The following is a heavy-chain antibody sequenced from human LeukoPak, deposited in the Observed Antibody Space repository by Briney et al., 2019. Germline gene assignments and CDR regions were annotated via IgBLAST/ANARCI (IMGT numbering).Heavy chain of an antibody. CDR2: IYYSRST. CDR3: ARLIYYYGSGSYFPVFDP. V-gene: IGHV4-39*01. CDR1: GGSISSSSYY. J-gene: IGHJ5*02. D-gene: IGHD3-10*01. Sequence: SETLSLTCTVSGGSISSSSYYWGWIRQPPGKGLEWIGSIYYSRSTYYNPSLKSRVTISVDTSKNQFSLKLSSVTAADTAVYYCARLIYYYGSGSYFPVFDPWGQGTLVTVSS.